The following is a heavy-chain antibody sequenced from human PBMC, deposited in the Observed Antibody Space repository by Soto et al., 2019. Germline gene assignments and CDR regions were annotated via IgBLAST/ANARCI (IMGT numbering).Heavy chain of an antibody. CDR3: AKGYHYSGYAY. CDR1: GFTFSSYA. CDR2: ISGSGGST. V-gene: IGHV3-23*01. J-gene: IGHJ4*02. Sequence: GGSLRLSCAASGFTFSSYAMSWVRQAPGKGLEWVSAISGSGGSTYYADSVKGRFTISRDNSKNTLYLQVNSLRAEDAAVYYCAKGYHYSGYAYWSRGTLVTVSS. D-gene: IGHD5-12*01.